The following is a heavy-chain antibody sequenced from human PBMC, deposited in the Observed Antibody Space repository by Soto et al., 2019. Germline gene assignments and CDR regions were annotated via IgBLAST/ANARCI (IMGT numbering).Heavy chain of an antibody. J-gene: IGHJ4*02. Sequence: EVQLVESGGGLVQPGGSLRLSCAASGFTFSTYSMNWVLQAPGKGLEWVSYISSRSSTIYYADSVKGRFTISRDNAKNSLYLQMNSLRAEDTAVYYCARDLGYGDHSNYFDSWGQGTLVNVSS. CDR3: ARDLGYGDHSNYFDS. D-gene: IGHD4-17*01. CDR1: GFTFSTYS. CDR2: ISSRSSTI. V-gene: IGHV3-48*01.